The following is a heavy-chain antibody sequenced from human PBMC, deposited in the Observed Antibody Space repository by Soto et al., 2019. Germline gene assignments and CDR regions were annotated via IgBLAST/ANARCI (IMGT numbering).Heavy chain of an antibody. Sequence: GGSLRLSCAASGFTFSSYAMSWVRQAPGKGLEWVSAISGSGGSTYYADSVKGRFTISRDNSKNTLYLKMNSLRAEDTDVYYCEKEKRRARYSSGLVFDYWGQGTLVTVSS. D-gene: IGHD6-19*01. CDR2: ISGSGGST. CDR3: EKEKRRARYSSGLVFDY. V-gene: IGHV3-23*01. CDR1: GFTFSSYA. J-gene: IGHJ4*02.